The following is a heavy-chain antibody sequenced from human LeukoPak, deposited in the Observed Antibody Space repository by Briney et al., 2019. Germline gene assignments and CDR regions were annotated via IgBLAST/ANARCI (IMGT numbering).Heavy chain of an antibody. CDR1: GFTFSDYY. Sequence: GGSLRLSCAASGFTFSDYYMSWIRQAPGKGLEWLSYISSSGNIKYYTDSVKGRFTISRDNSKNTLYLQMNSLRAEDTAVYYCAKDFGIAVAGTAYWGQGTLVTVSS. CDR2: ISSSGNIK. J-gene: IGHJ4*02. D-gene: IGHD6-19*01. CDR3: AKDFGIAVAGTAY. V-gene: IGHV3-11*04.